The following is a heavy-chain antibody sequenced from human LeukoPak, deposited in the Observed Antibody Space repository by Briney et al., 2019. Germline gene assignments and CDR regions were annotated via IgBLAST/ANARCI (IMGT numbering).Heavy chain of an antibody. CDR1: RFTFSDYA. CDR2: IGGPGSDT. Sequence: PGGSLRLSCAASRFTFSDYAMSWVRQAPGKGPEWVSSIGGPGSDTYYADSVKGRFTVSRDNSKNTLYLQMSGLRAEDTAVYYCAKDAIPRNSIWGYFDYWGQGALVTVSS. CDR3: AKDAIPRNSIWGYFDY. V-gene: IGHV3-23*01. J-gene: IGHJ4*02. D-gene: IGHD1-7*01.